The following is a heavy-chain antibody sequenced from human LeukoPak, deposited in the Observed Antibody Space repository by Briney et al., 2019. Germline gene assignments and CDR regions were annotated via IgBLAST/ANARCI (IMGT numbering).Heavy chain of an antibody. J-gene: IGHJ4*02. CDR2: IKQDGSEK. CDR1: GFTFSTYW. CDR3: ARDSFQWLPSFDY. D-gene: IGHD3-22*01. Sequence: GGSLRLSCAASGFTFSTYWMSWVRQAPGKGLEWVANIKQDGSEKYYVDSVQGRFTISRDNAENSLYLQMSSLRAEDTAVYYCARDSFQWLPSFDYWGQGTLVTVSS. V-gene: IGHV3-7*01.